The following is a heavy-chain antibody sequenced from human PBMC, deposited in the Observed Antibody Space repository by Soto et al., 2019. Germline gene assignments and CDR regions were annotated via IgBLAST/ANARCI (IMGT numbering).Heavy chain of an antibody. V-gene: IGHV4-59*08. D-gene: IGHD1-1*01. CDR1: SGPSSSHN. CDR2: VYYTGGT. Sequence: QVQLQKSGPGLVKPSETLSLTCTVSSGPSSSHNWGWIRQPPGRGLEWIGYVYYTGGTSYNPSLKSRVTISADTSTNHISLTLSSVNAADTAVYYCVRQGIGNLHGLVDVWGQGTTVSVSS. CDR3: VRQGIGNLHGLVDV. J-gene: IGHJ6*02.